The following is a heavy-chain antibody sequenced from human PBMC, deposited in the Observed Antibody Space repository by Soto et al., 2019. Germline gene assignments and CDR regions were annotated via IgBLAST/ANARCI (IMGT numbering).Heavy chain of an antibody. J-gene: IGHJ1*01. Sequence: PGGSLGLSCAASGFTFSSYWMSWVRQVPGKGLEWVANIKQDGSEKYYVDSVKGRFTISRDNAKNSLYLQMNSLRAEDTAVYYCARDCPYYDFWSGYREYFQRWGQGTLVTVSS. CDR1: GFTFSSYW. CDR3: ARDCPYYDFWSGYREYFQR. D-gene: IGHD3-3*01. V-gene: IGHV3-7*01. CDR2: IKQDGSEK.